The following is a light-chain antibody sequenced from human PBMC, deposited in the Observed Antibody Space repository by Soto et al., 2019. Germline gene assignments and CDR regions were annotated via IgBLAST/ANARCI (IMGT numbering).Light chain of an antibody. Sequence: QSVLTQPASVSGSPGQSIAISCTGTTSDVGGYNYVSWYQQHPGKVPKLLIHEVSNRPSGVSNRFSGSKSGNTASLTISGFQAEDEADYYCLSKTSTISYVFGTGTKVTV. CDR2: EVS. J-gene: IGLJ1*01. V-gene: IGLV2-14*01. CDR3: LSKTSTISYV. CDR1: TSDVGGYNY.